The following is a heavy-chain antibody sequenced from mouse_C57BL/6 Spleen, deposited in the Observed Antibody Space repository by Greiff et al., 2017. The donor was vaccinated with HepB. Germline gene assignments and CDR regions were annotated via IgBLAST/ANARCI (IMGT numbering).Heavy chain of an antibody. Sequence: VQLQQPGAELVRPGSSVKLSCKASGYTFTSYWMDWVKQRPGQGLEWIGNIYPSDSETHYNQKFKDKATLTVDKSSSTAYMQLSSLTSEDSAVYYCARSVAGSVLFDYWGQGTTLTVSS. V-gene: IGHV1-61*01. CDR2: IYPSDSET. CDR3: ARSVAGSVLFDY. D-gene: IGHD1-1*02. J-gene: IGHJ2*01. CDR1: GYTFTSYW.